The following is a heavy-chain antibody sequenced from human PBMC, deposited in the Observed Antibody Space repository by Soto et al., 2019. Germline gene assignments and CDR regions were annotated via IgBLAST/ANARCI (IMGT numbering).Heavy chain of an antibody. Sequence: EVQLVESGGGLVQPGGSLRLSCAASGFTFSSYSMNWVRQAPGKGLEWVSYISSSSSTIYYADSVKGRFTISRDNAKNSRYLQMNSLRDEDTAVYYCARDSIPGGYCGGDCTSYFDYWGQGTLVTVSS. D-gene: IGHD2-21*02. J-gene: IGHJ4*02. CDR2: ISSSSSTI. CDR1: GFTFSSYS. V-gene: IGHV3-48*02. CDR3: ARDSIPGGYCGGDCTSYFDY.